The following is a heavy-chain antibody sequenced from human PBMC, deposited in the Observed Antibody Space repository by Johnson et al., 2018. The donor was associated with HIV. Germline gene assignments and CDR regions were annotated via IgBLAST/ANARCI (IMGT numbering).Heavy chain of an antibody. V-gene: IGHV3-30*03. J-gene: IGHJ3*02. CDR1: GFTFEDYD. D-gene: IGHD2-21*01. CDR2: ISYDGSNK. CDR3: VCLRVSLSAFDI. Sequence: QVQLVESGGGVVQPGRSLRLSCAASGFTFEDYDMDWVRQSPGKGLQWLVSISYDGSNKYYVDSVKGRFTISRDNAKNSLYLQMNSLRAEDTAVYYCVCLRVSLSAFDIWGQGTMVTVSS.